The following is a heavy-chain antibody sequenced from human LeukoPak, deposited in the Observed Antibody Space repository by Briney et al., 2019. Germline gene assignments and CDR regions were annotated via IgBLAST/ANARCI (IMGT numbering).Heavy chain of an antibody. CDR3: AKTHCGGGSCDKFDS. Sequence: SETLSLTCTVSGASISTYFWSWIRQPAGKRMEWIGRVYASATTYYNPSLKSRVTLSIDTSKNQFSLSLNSVTAADTAVYYCAKTHCGGGSCDKFDSWGQGILVTVSS. D-gene: IGHD2-21*01. J-gene: IGHJ5*01. CDR2: VYASATT. CDR1: GASISTYF. V-gene: IGHV4-4*07.